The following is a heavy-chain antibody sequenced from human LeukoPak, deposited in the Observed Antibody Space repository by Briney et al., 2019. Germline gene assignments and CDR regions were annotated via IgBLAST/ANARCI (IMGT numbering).Heavy chain of an antibody. J-gene: IGHJ4*02. CDR1: GYTFTNYY. V-gene: IGHV1-46*01. D-gene: IGHD2/OR15-2a*01. CDR2: INPSDGST. Sequence: ASVKVSCKASGYTFTNYYMHWVRQAPGQGLEWMGIINPSDGSTSYAQKFQGRVTMTRDTSTSTVYMELSSLRSEDTAVYYCSRPFSHYGPFDYWGQGTLVTVSS. CDR3: SRPFSHYGPFDY.